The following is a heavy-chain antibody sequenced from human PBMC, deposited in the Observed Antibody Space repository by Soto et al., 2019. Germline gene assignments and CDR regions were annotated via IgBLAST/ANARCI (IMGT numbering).Heavy chain of an antibody. CDR3: ARPTRFPGD. V-gene: IGHV3-11*05. CDR1: GFTFKDYY. CDR2: ISGSGSDP. D-gene: IGHD3-16*01. Sequence: QVQLVESGGNLVKPGGPLRLSCVASGFTFKDYYMTWFRQAPGKGLEFVSYISGSGSDPTYADSVKGRFTISRDNAKNSLYLQMNNLRAEDTAVYYCARPTRFPGDWGQGTLVTVSS. J-gene: IGHJ4*02.